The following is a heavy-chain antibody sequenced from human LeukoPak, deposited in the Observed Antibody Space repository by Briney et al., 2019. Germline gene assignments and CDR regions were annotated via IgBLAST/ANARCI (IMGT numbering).Heavy chain of an antibody. CDR1: GFTFNHYA. CDR3: AKLWSYYFDY. Sequence: GRSLRLSCAASGFTFNHYALHWVRQAPGKGLEWVALISYDGGDKYYADSVKGRFTISRDNSKNTLYLQMNSLRAEDTAVYYCAKLWSYYFDYWGQGTLVTVSS. CDR2: ISYDGGDK. J-gene: IGHJ4*02. D-gene: IGHD3-3*01. V-gene: IGHV3-30*04.